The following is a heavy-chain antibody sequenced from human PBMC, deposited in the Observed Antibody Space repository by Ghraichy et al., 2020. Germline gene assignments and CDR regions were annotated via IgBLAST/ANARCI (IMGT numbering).Heavy chain of an antibody. CDR1: GFTFSSYS. Sequence: GGSLRLSCAASGFTFSSYSMNWVRQAPGKGLEWVSSISSSSSYIYYADSVKGRFTISRDNAKNSLYLQMNSLRAEDTAVYYCARDRVLYYYDSSGPTSDYWGQGTLVTVSS. CDR2: ISSSSSYI. CDR3: ARDRVLYYYDSSGPTSDY. D-gene: IGHD3-22*01. V-gene: IGHV3-21*01. J-gene: IGHJ4*02.